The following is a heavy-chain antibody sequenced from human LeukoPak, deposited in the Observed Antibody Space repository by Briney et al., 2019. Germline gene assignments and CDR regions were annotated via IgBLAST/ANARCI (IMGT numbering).Heavy chain of an antibody. CDR3: ARDTIVVVVAATGFDY. Sequence: SETLSLTCTVSGGSISSSSYYWGWIRQPPGKGLEWIGSIYYSGSTYYNPSLKSRVTISVDTSKNQFSLKLSSVTAADTAVYYCARDTIVVVVAATGFDYWGQGTLVTVSS. CDR2: IYYSGST. D-gene: IGHD2-15*01. J-gene: IGHJ4*02. V-gene: IGHV4-39*07. CDR1: GGSISSSSYY.